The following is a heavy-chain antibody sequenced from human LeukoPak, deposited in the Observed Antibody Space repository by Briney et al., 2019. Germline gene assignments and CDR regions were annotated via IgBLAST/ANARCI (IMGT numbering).Heavy chain of an antibody. CDR2: VSSSGDL. CDR3: ARHRGYSNWFDP. J-gene: IGHJ5*02. V-gene: IGHV4-59*08. Sequence: SETLSVTCTVSGGSISTLYWSWIRQPPGKGLEWIGYVSSSGDLKYNSSLRSRVTISLDVSKSHFSLKLSSVTTADTAVYYCARHRGYSNWFDPWGQGILVTVSS. CDR1: GGSISTLY. D-gene: IGHD3-10*01.